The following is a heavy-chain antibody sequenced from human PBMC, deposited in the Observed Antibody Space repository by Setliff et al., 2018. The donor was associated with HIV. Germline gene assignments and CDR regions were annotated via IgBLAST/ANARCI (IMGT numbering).Heavy chain of an antibody. V-gene: IGHV3-7*03. CDR2: IKQDGSEK. J-gene: IGHJ3*02. CDR1: GFTFSNYA. Sequence: PGGSLRLSCAASGFTFSNYAMTWVRQAPGKGLEWVASIKQDGSEKNYVDSVKGRFTLSRDNAKNSLYLQMSSLRADDTAVYFCARTYYYDASGYYRPFDIWGQGTMVTVSS. D-gene: IGHD3-22*01. CDR3: ARTYYYDASGYYRPFDI.